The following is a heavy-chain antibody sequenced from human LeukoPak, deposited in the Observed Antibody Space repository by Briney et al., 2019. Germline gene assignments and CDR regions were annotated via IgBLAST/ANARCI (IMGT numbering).Heavy chain of an antibody. V-gene: IGHV4-34*01. Sequence: SETLSLTCAVYGGSFSGYYWSWIRQPPGKGLEWIGEINHSGSTNYNPSLKSRVTISVGTSKNQFSLKLSSVTAADTAVYYCARRRGYSGYYHERLAYCGGECHGGWFDPWGQGTLVTVSS. D-gene: IGHD2-21*01. J-gene: IGHJ5*02. CDR1: GGSFSGYY. CDR3: ARRRGYSGYYHERLAYCGGECHGGWFDP. CDR2: INHSGST.